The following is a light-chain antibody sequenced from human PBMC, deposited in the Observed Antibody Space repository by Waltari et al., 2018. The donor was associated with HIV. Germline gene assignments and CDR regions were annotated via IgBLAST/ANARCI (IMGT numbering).Light chain of an antibody. CDR3: SSYTSSSTVV. CDR2: EDS. Sequence: QSAPTQPASVSGSPGQSITISCTGTTSDIGGYKHVSWYQQHPDKAPKLVIYEDSNRPSGVSNRLSGSKSGNTASLTISGLQAEDEADYYCSSYTSSSTVVFGGGTKLTVL. V-gene: IGLV2-14*01. J-gene: IGLJ2*01. CDR1: TSDIGGYKH.